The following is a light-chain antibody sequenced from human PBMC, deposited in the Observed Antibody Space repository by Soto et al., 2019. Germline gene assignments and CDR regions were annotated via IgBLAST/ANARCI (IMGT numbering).Light chain of an antibody. CDR3: PQRSNWPGT. Sequence: EIVLTQSPATLSLSPGERATLSCRASQSVSSYLAWYQQKPGQAPRLLIYDASNRATGIPARFSGSGSGTDFTLTISRLEPEDFAVYYCPQRSNWPGTFGPGTKVDIK. CDR2: DAS. V-gene: IGKV3-11*01. J-gene: IGKJ3*01. CDR1: QSVSSY.